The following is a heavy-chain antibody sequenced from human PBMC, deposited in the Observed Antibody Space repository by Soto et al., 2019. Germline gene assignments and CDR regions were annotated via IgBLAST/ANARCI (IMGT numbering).Heavy chain of an antibody. J-gene: IGHJ4*02. CDR3: ARERDGGWSWDY. Sequence: VQLVESGGGVVQPGRSLRLSCAVSGFSFSTCGMHWVRQAPGKGLEWVAVIWNDGSNQYYADSVKGRFTISRDNSKNTLFLQMNSLRVEDTAVYYCARERDGGWSWDYWGRGTLVTVSS. D-gene: IGHD6-19*01. CDR2: IWNDGSNQ. CDR1: GFSFSTCG. V-gene: IGHV3-33*01.